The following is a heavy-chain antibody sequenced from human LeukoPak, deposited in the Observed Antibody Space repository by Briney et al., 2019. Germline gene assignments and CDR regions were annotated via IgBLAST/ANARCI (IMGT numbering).Heavy chain of an antibody. CDR2: INHSGST. Sequence: PSETLSLTCAVYGGSFSGYYWSWIRQPPGKGLEWIGEINHSGSTNYNPSLKSRVTISVDTSKNQFSLKLSSVTAADTAVYYCSGRMTTVTTGRLNWFDPWGQGTLVTVSS. CDR1: GGSFSGYY. J-gene: IGHJ5*02. CDR3: SGRMTTVTTGRLNWFDP. D-gene: IGHD4-17*01. V-gene: IGHV4-34*01.